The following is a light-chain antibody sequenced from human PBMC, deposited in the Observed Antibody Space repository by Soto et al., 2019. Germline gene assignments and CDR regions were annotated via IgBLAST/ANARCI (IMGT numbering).Light chain of an antibody. CDR2: EVT. J-gene: IGLJ2*01. CDR3: SSYTSSSALL. V-gene: IGLV2-18*02. Sequence: QSALTQPPSVSGSPGQSVTISCTGTSSDVGSYDRVSWYQQPPATAPKLMIYEVTNRPSGVPDRFSGSKSGNTASLTISGLQAEDEADYYCSSYTSSSALLFGGGTKLTVL. CDR1: SSDVGSYDR.